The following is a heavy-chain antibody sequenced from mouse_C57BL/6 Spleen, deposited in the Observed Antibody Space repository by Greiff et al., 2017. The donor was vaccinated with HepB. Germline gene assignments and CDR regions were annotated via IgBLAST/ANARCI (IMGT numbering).Heavy chain of an antibody. Sequence: EVKVVESGGGLVKPGGSLKLSCAASGFTFSSYAMSWVRQTPEKRLEWVATISDGGSYTYYPDNVKGRFTISRDNAKNNLYLQMSHLKSEDTAMYYCARDRAMVDWYFDVWGTGTTVTVSS. CDR2: ISDGGSYT. J-gene: IGHJ1*03. V-gene: IGHV5-4*01. D-gene: IGHD1-1*02. CDR3: ARDRAMVDWYFDV. CDR1: GFTFSSYA.